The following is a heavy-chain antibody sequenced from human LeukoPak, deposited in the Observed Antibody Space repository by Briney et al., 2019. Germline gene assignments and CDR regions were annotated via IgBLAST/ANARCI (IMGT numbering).Heavy chain of an antibody. J-gene: IGHJ4*02. D-gene: IGHD3-22*01. CDR2: INHNGNVN. V-gene: IGHV3-7*03. CDR3: AYDSSGIDY. Sequence: PGGSLRLSCAASGFTFSSYWMNWARQAPGKGLEWVASINHNGNVNYYVDSVKGRFTISRDNAKNSLYLQMSNLRAEDTAVYYCAYDSSGIDYWGQGTLVTVSS. CDR1: GFTFSSYW.